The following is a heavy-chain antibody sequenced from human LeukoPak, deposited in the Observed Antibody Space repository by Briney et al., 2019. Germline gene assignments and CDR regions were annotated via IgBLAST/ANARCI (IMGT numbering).Heavy chain of an antibody. D-gene: IGHD3-3*01. CDR1: GGSISSSSYY. V-gene: IGHV4-39*01. J-gene: IGHJ4*02. CDR3: ARHPDFWSGYYEDYFDY. CDR2: IYYSGST. Sequence: ASETLSLTCTVSGGSISSSSYYWGWIRQPPGKGLEWIGSIYYSGSTYYNPSLKSRVTISVDTSKNQFSLKLSSVTAADTAVYYCARHPDFWSGYYEDYFDYWGQGTLVTVSS.